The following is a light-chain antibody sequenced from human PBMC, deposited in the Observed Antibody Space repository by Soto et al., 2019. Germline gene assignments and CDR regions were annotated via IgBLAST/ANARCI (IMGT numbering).Light chain of an antibody. CDR1: SSAVGSYNY. V-gene: IGLV2-14*01. CDR2: ASS. Sequence: SSLTQPASVPGSHGQSITISCTGTSSAVGSYNYVSWYQRHPRKAPRLMIYASSNRPSGVSHRFSGSSAGNKASLTISGLQAEDEADYYCSSYTSGSTLYVFGTGTKVTVL. J-gene: IGLJ1*01. CDR3: SSYTSGSTLYV.